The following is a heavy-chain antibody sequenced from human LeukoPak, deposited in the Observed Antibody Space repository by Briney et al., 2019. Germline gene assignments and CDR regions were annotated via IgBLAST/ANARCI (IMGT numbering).Heavy chain of an antibody. V-gene: IGHV3-30*18. Sequence: GGSLRLSCAASGFTFSSYGMHWVRQAPGKGLEWVAVISYDGSNKYYADSVKGRFTISRDNSKNTLYLQMNSLTIEDTAVYYCAKGGGELGSGSLDYWGQGTLVTVSS. J-gene: IGHJ4*02. CDR3: AKGGGELGSGSLDY. CDR2: ISYDGSNK. CDR1: GFTFSSYG. D-gene: IGHD3-10*01.